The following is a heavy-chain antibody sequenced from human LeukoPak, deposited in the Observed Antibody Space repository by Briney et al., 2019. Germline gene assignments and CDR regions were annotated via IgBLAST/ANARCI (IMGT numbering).Heavy chain of an antibody. CDR3: ASPRDCSTTSCYNDDAFDI. D-gene: IGHD2-2*02. CDR2: IIPMLDIA. Sequence: AASVKVSCKASGGTFRSYTIGWVRQAPGQGLEWMGRIIPMLDIANYAQKFQGRVTIIADKSTSTAYMELSSLRSEDTAVYYCASPRDCSTTSCYNDDAFDIWGQGTMVTVSS. V-gene: IGHV1-69*02. CDR1: GGTFRSYT. J-gene: IGHJ3*02.